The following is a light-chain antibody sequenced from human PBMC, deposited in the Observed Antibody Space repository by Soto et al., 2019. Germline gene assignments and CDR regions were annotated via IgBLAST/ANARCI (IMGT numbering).Light chain of an antibody. CDR1: SSDVGNYNY. Sequence: QSALTQPASVSGSPGQSITISCTGTSSDVGNYNYVSWYQHHPGKAPKLIISEVRNRPSGISNRISGSKSGNTASLTISGLQAEDEADYYCSSYAVASTPIYVFGTGTKVTVL. J-gene: IGLJ1*01. CDR3: SSYAVASTPIYV. CDR2: EVR. V-gene: IGLV2-14*01.